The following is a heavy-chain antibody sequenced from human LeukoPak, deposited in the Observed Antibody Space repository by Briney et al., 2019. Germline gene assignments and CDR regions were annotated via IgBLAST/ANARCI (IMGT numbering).Heavy chain of an antibody. CDR3: ARSSTLAATGDY. D-gene: IGHD2/OR15-2a*01. V-gene: IGHV1-69*05. CDR1: GGPFRAYA. CDR2: VIPFFGSP. J-gene: IGHJ4*02. Sequence: SVTVSCKASGGPFRAYAITWLRQAPGQGLEWIGGVIPFFGSPNYAQKFQGRVTITTDESTRTDYMEMTSLRSDDTAVYYCARSSTLAATGDYWGQGTLVSISS.